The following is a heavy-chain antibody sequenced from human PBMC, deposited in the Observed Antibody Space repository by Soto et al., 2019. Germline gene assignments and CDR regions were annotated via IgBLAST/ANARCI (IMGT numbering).Heavy chain of an antibody. Sequence: ASVKVSCKASGGTFSSYAISWVRQAPGQGLEWMGGIIPIFGTANYAQKFQGRVTITADESTSTAYMELSSLRSEDTAGYYCATFPRRGYSYRMDVWGQGTTVTVSS. V-gene: IGHV1-69*13. D-gene: IGHD5-18*01. J-gene: IGHJ6*02. CDR1: GGTFSSYA. CDR3: ATFPRRGYSYRMDV. CDR2: IIPIFGTA.